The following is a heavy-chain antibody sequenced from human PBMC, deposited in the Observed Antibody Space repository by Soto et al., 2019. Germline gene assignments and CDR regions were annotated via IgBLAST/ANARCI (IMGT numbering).Heavy chain of an antibody. J-gene: IGHJ4*02. CDR1: GGSISSSGYY. CDR3: ARLPLVVVVVAASPRTWPHYFDY. V-gene: IGHV4-39*01. D-gene: IGHD2-15*01. Sequence: SETLSLTCTVSGGSISSSGYYWGWIRQPPGKGLEWIGSIYYSGSTYYNPSLKSRVTISVDTSKNQFSLKLSSVTAADTAVYYCARLPLVVVVVAASPRTWPHYFDYWGQGTLVTVSS. CDR2: IYYSGST.